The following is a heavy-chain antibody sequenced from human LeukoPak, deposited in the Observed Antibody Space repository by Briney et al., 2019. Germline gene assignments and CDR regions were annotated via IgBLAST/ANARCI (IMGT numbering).Heavy chain of an antibody. CDR2: INWNGGST. D-gene: IGHD1-26*01. J-gene: IGHJ3*02. CDR1: GFTFDDYG. V-gene: IGHV3-20*04. Sequence: PGGSLRLSCAASGFTFDDYGMSWVRQAPGKGLEWVSGINWNGGSTGYADSVKGRFTISRDNAKNSLYLQMNSLRAEDTAVYYCAGYSGSYWGAFDIWGQGTMVTVSS. CDR3: AGYSGSYWGAFDI.